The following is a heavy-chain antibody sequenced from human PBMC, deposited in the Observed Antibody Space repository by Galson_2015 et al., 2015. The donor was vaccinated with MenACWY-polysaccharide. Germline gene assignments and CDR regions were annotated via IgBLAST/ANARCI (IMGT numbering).Heavy chain of an antibody. CDR2: INRGSTTI. V-gene: IGHV3-48*02. CDR3: ATWDDISQGGRSS. CDR1: GFRIHTYT. J-gene: IGHJ5*02. D-gene: IGHD1-1*01. Sequence: SLRLSCAASGFRIHTYTVIWVRQVPGQGLEWLSCINRGSTTIRYAESVKGRFTVSRDNVKNSVYLQMNSLRDEDTALYYCATWDDISQGGRSSWGQGTLVTVSS.